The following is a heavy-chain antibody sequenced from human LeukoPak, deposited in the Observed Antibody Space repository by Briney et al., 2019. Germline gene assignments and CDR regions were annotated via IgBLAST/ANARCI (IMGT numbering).Heavy chain of an antibody. Sequence: AGGSLRLSCAASGFTFSSYEMNWVRQAPGKGLEWISYISSSGSTIYYADSVKGRFTISRDNAKNSLYLQMNSLRAEDTAVYYCARVFVAVAGMADWGQGALVTVSS. CDR2: ISSSGSTI. V-gene: IGHV3-48*03. CDR3: ARVFVAVAGMAD. D-gene: IGHD6-19*01. CDR1: GFTFSSYE. J-gene: IGHJ4*02.